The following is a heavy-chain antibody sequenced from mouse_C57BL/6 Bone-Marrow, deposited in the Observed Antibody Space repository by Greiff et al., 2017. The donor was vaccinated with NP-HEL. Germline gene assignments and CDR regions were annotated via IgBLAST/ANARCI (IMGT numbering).Heavy chain of an antibody. V-gene: IGHV1-42*01. Sequence: DVKLQESGPELVKPGASVKISCKASGYSFTGYYMNWVKQSPEKSLEWIGEINPSTGGTTYNQKFKAKATLTVDKSSSTAYMQLKSLTSEDSAVYYCAGLFYPAWFAYWGQGTLVTVSA. D-gene: IGHD2-1*01. CDR1: GYSFTGYY. J-gene: IGHJ3*01. CDR3: AGLFYPAWFAY. CDR2: INPSTGGT.